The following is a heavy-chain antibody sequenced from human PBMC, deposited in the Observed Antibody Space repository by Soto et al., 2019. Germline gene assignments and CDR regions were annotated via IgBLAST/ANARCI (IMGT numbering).Heavy chain of an antibody. CDR1: GGSFSGYY. J-gene: IGHJ6*03. Sequence: SETLSLTCAVYGGSFSGYYWSWIRQPPGKGLEWIGEINHSGSTNYNPSLKSRVTISVDTSKNQFSLKLSSVTAADTAVYYCARVFSSGNNSWSWYYYYMDVWGKGTTVTVS. V-gene: IGHV4-34*01. CDR3: ARVFSSGNNSWSWYYYYMDV. CDR2: INHSGST. D-gene: IGHD3-10*01.